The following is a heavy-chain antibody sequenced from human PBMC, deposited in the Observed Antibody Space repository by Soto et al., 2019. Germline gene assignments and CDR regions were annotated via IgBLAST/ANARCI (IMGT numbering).Heavy chain of an antibody. CDR3: ARPGAMVRGVIRLFDY. V-gene: IGHV1-3*01. D-gene: IGHD3-10*01. J-gene: IGHJ4*02. CDR2: INAGNGNT. CDR1: GYTFTSYA. Sequence: ASVKVSCKASGYTFTSYAMHWVRQAPGQRLEWMGWINAGNGNTKYSQKFQGRVTITRDTSASTAYMELSSLRSEDTAVYYCARPGAMVRGVIRLFDYWGQETLVTVSS.